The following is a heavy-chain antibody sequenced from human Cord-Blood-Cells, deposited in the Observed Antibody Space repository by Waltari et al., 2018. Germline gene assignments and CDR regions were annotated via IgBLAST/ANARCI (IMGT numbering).Heavy chain of an antibody. D-gene: IGHD6-19*01. CDR2: IIYDGRNK. Sequence: QLQLVESGGGVVQPGRFVRLSCGASCFTFRLYSIHCVRTGPGKGVEWVAVIIYDGRNKNYADSVKCRFTIPRDSSKSTLYLQMNSLRAEDTAVYYCARDGAVAGFDWYFDLWGRGTLVTVSS. CDR3: ARDGAVAGFDWYFDL. J-gene: IGHJ2*01. V-gene: IGHV3-30*04. CDR1: CFTFRLYS.